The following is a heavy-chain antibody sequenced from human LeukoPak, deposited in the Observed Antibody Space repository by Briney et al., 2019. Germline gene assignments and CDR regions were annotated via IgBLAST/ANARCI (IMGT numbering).Heavy chain of an antibody. CDR1: GGSNSSGDYY. V-gene: IGHV4-30-4*01. J-gene: IGHJ4*02. CDR3: ARDSPPYWGAGGIDY. CDR2: IYYSGST. Sequence: SQTLSLTCTVSGGSNSSGDYYWSWIRQPPGKGLEWIGYIYYSGSTYYNPSLKSRVTISVDTSKNQFSLKLSSVTAADTAVYYCARDSPPYWGAGGIDYWGQGTLVTVSS. D-gene: IGHD1-26*01.